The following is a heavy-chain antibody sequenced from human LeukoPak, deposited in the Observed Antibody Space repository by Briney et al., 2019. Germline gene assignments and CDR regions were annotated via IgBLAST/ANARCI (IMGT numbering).Heavy chain of an antibody. CDR1: GFTFSTFP. J-gene: IGHJ3*02. CDR3: VKALTDDAFDI. V-gene: IGHV3-64D*06. Sequence: PGGSLRLSCSASGFTFSTFPMHWVHQAPEKGLEYFSAISRNGDTTYYADSVKGRFTISRDNSKNTLYLQMSSLRPEDTAVYYCVKALTDDAFDIWGQGTMVIVSS. CDR2: ISRNGDTT.